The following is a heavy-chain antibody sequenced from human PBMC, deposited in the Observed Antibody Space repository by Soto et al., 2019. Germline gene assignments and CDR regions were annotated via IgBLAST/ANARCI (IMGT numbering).Heavy chain of an antibody. CDR2: IYPGDSDT. D-gene: IGHD6-19*01. J-gene: IGHJ6*02. Sequence: PGESLKISCKGSGYSFTSYWIGWVRQMPGKGLEWMGIIYPGDSDTRYSPSFQGQVTISADKSISTAYLQWSSLKASDTAMYYCARQEFNSSGWFYYYYYGMDVWGQGTTVTVS. CDR3: ARQEFNSSGWFYYYYYGMDV. CDR1: GYSFTSYW. V-gene: IGHV5-51*01.